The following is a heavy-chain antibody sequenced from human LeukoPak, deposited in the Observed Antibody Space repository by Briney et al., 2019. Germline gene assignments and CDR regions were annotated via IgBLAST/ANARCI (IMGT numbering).Heavy chain of an antibody. V-gene: IGHV3-66*04. CDR1: GFTVSSNY. J-gene: IGHJ3*02. CDR2: IYSGGST. Sequence: PGGSLRLSCAASGFTVSSNYMSWVRQAPGKGLEWASVIYSGGSTYYADSVKGRFTISRDNSKNTLYLQMNSLRAEDTAVYYCARLHSSGSYYDAFDIWGQGTMVTVSS. D-gene: IGHD3-22*01. CDR3: ARLHSSGSYYDAFDI.